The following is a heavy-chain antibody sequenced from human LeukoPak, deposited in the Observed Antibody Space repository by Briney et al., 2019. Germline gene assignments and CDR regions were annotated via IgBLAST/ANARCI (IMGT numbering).Heavy chain of an antibody. CDR2: IIPIFGTA. CDR1: GGTFSSYA. D-gene: IGHD2-15*01. Sequence: GASVTVSCKASGGTFSSYAISWVRQAPGQGLEWMGGIIPIFGTANYAQKFQGRVTITADESTSTAYMELSSLRSEDTAVYYCASSTNVVAYSWMDYFDYWGQGTLVTVSS. CDR3: ASSTNVVAYSWMDYFDY. V-gene: IGHV1-69*13. J-gene: IGHJ4*02.